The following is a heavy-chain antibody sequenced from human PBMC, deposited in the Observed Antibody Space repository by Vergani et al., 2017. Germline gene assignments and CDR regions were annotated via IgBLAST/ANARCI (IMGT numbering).Heavy chain of an antibody. CDR3: AKVQQWLNPGYGP. CDR1: GFTFSNAW. J-gene: IGHJ5*02. V-gene: IGHV3-23*04. CDR2: ISGSGGST. Sequence: EVQLVESGGGLVKPGGSLRLSCAASGFTFSNAWMSWVRQAPGKGLEWVSAISGSGGSTYYADSVKGRFTISRDNSKNTLYLQMNSLRAEDTAVYYCAKVQQWLNPGYGPWGQGTLVTVSS. D-gene: IGHD6-19*01.